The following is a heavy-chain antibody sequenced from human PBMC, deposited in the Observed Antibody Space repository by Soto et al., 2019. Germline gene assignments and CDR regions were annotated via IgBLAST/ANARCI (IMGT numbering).Heavy chain of an antibody. Sequence: QVQLVQSGAEVKKPGSSVKVSCKASGGTFSSYAISWVRQAPGQGLEWMGGIIPIFGTANYAQKFQGRVTITADETTSTAYMELSSLRSEDTAVYYCAVGVYDFWSGYYDEIDYWGQGTLVTVSS. CDR2: IIPIFGTA. J-gene: IGHJ4*02. V-gene: IGHV1-69*01. CDR3: AVGVYDFWSGYYDEIDY. D-gene: IGHD3-3*01. CDR1: GGTFSSYA.